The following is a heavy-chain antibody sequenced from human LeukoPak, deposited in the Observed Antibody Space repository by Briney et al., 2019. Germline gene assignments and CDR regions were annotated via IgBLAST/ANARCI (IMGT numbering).Heavy chain of an antibody. D-gene: IGHD6-25*01. Sequence: AAVKVSCKASGYTFTSYYMHWVRQAPGQGLEWMGIINPSGGSTSYAQKFQGRVTMTRDMSTSTVYMELSSLRSEDTAVYYCARDGATFPLRAAADAFDIWGQGTMVTVSS. CDR1: GYTFTSYY. J-gene: IGHJ3*02. CDR3: ARDGATFPLRAAADAFDI. V-gene: IGHV1-46*01. CDR2: INPSGGST.